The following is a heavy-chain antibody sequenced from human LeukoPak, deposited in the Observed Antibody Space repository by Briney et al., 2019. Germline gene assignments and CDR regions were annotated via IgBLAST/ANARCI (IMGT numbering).Heavy chain of an antibody. V-gene: IGHV3-23*01. Sequence: GGSLRLSCAASGFTFSSYAMSWVRQAPGKGLEWVSAISGRADRTYYADSVKGRFTISRDNYKNTLNLQMNSLRAEDTAVYYCARGGITIFGEATTPFDYWGQGTLVTVSS. D-gene: IGHD3-3*01. J-gene: IGHJ4*02. CDR1: GFTFSSYA. CDR2: ISGRADRT. CDR3: ARGGITIFGEATTPFDY.